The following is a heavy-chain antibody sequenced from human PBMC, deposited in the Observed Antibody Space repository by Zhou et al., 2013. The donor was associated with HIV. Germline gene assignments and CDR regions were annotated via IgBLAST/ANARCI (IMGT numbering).Heavy chain of an antibody. D-gene: IGHD5-12*01. CDR3: ASEGEMATIQPFDY. CDR1: GGTFSSYA. V-gene: IGHV1-69*04. Sequence: QVQLVQSGAEVKKPGSSVKVSCKASGGTFSSYAISWVRQAPGQGLEWMGRIIPILGIANYAQKFQGRVTITADKSTSTAYMELSSLRSEDTAVYYCASEGEMATIQPFDYWGQGTLVTVSS. CDR2: IIPILGIA. J-gene: IGHJ4*02.